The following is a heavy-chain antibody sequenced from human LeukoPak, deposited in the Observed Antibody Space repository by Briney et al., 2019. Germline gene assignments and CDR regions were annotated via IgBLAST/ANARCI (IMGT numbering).Heavy chain of an antibody. CDR1: GYSFTSYC. CDR2: IYPGDSDT. J-gene: IGHJ6*02. D-gene: IGHD6-6*01. Sequence: GESLKISCKGSGYSFTSYCIGWVRQMPGKGLEWMGIIYPGDSDTRYSPSFQGQVTISADKSISTAYLQWSSLKASDTAMYYCARSIAARPGYYYGMDVWGQGTTVTVSS. CDR3: ARSIAARPGYYYGMDV. V-gene: IGHV5-51*01.